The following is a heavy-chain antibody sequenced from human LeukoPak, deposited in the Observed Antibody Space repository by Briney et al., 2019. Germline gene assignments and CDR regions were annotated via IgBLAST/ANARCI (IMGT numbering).Heavy chain of an antibody. CDR1: GGSISSSSYY. J-gene: IGHJ4*02. CDR3: ARRAARPNGWIPETDY. V-gene: IGHV4-39*07. D-gene: IGHD6-6*01. Sequence: SETLSLTCTVSGGSISSSSYYWGWLRQPPGKGLEWVGSICYSGSTYYNPSLKSRVTISVDTYKNQSSLKLSSVTAADTAVYYCARRAARPNGWIPETDYWGQGTLVTVSS. CDR2: ICYSGST.